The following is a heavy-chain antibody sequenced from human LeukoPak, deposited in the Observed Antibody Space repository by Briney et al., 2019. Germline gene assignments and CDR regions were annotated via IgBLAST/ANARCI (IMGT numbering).Heavy chain of an antibody. V-gene: IGHV3-21*01. CDR1: GFTFSSYS. D-gene: IGHD3-10*01. Sequence: GGSLRLSCAASGFTFSSYSMNWVRQAPGKGLEWVSSISSSSSYIYYADSVKGRFTISRDNAKNTLYLQMNSLRAEDTAVYFCTRVPIRGGQASDYWGQGTLVTVSS. J-gene: IGHJ4*02. CDR3: TRVPIRGGQASDY. CDR2: ISSSSSYI.